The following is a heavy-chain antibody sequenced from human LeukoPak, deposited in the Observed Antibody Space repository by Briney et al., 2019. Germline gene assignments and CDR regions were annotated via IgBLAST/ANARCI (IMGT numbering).Heavy chain of an antibody. CDR3: ARVLLVGATEPNWFDP. CDR2: ISAYNGNT. D-gene: IGHD1-26*01. CDR1: GYTFTSYG. V-gene: IGHV1-18*01. Sequence: ASEKVSRKASGYTFTSYGISWVRQAPGQGLEWMGWISAYNGNTNYAQKLQGRVTMTTDTSTSTAYMELRSLRSDDTAVYYCARVLLVGATEPNWFDPWGQGTLVTVSS. J-gene: IGHJ5*02.